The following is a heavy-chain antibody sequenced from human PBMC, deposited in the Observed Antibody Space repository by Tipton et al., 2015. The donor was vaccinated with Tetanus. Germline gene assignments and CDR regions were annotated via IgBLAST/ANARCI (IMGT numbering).Heavy chain of an antibody. V-gene: IGHV5-51*01. Sequence: QLVQSGAEVKRHGDSLKISCKGSGYTFNTYWIAWVRQKPGKGLEWMGIIYPGDSETGYSPSFQGQVTISADKSISPAYLQGTSLKPSDTAIYFCARLPKHYSASGSTWGQGTLVTVSS. D-gene: IGHD3-10*01. CDR3: ARLPKHYSASGST. J-gene: IGHJ5*02. CDR1: GYTFNTYW. CDR2: IYPGDSET.